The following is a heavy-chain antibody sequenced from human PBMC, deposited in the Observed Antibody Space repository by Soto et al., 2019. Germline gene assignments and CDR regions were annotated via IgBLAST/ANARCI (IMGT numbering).Heavy chain of an antibody. CDR3: ARGPGLLPLGYFDY. Sequence: SETLSLTCTVSGAPINNSYWSWIRQPAGNGLEWIGRIYSSGKTNYNSSLKSRVTMSVDTSKNQFSLNLGSVTAADTAVYYCARGPGLLPLGYFDYWGQGTLVTVSS. J-gene: IGHJ4*02. V-gene: IGHV4-4*07. CDR2: IYSSGKT. CDR1: GAPINNSY.